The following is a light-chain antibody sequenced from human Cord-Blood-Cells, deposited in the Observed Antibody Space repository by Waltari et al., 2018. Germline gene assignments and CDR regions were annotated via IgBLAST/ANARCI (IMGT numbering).Light chain of an antibody. J-gene: IGLJ2*01. Sequence: SSELTQDPAVSVALGQTVRITCQGDSPRSSSASWYQQKPGQAPVLVIYGKNNRPSGIPDRFSGSSSGNTASLTITGAQAEDEADYYCNSRDSSGNHVVFGGGTKLTVL. CDR2: GKN. CDR1: SPRSSS. V-gene: IGLV3-19*01. CDR3: NSRDSSGNHVV.